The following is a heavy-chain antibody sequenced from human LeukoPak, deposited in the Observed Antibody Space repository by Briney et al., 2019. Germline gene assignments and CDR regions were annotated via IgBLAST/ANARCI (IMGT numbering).Heavy chain of an antibody. CDR3: ARGPSTITFGGVSDY. V-gene: IGHV1-18*01. CDR1: GYTFTSYG. CDR2: ISAYNGNT. Sequence: ASVKVACKASGYTFTSYGISWVRQAPGQGLEWMGWISAYNGNTNYAQKLQGRVTMTTDTSTSTAYMELRSLRSDDTAVYYCARGPSTITFGGVSDYWGQGTLVTVSS. D-gene: IGHD3-16*01. J-gene: IGHJ4*02.